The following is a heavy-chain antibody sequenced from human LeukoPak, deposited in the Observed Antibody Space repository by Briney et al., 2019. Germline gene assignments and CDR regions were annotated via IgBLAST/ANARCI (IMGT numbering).Heavy chain of an antibody. CDR3: ARRAGGYSSGWYSYYFDY. CDR1: GYSFTSYW. V-gene: IGHV5-51*01. CDR2: IYPGDSDT. D-gene: IGHD6-19*01. J-gene: IGHJ4*02. Sequence: GESLKISCKGSGYSFTSYWIGWVRQMPRKGLEWMGIIYPGDSDTRYSPSFQGQVTISADKSISTAYLQWSSLKASDTAMYYCARRAGGYSSGWYSYYFDYWGQGTLVTVSS.